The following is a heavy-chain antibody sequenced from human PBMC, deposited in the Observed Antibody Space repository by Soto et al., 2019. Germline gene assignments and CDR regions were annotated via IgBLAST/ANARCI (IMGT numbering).Heavy chain of an antibody. Sequence: ASVKVSCKASGFTFTSSAVQWVRQARGQRLEWIGWIVVGSGNTNYAQKFQERVTITRDMSTSTAYMELSSLRSEDTAVYYCAADSDCGGDCFIPEFDPWGQGTLVTVSS. CDR3: AADSDCGGDCFIPEFDP. V-gene: IGHV1-58*01. CDR1: GFTFTSSA. J-gene: IGHJ5*02. CDR2: IVVGSGNT. D-gene: IGHD2-21*02.